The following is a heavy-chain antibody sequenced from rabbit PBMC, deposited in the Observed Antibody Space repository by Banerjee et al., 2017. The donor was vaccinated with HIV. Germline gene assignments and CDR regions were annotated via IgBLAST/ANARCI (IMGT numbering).Heavy chain of an antibody. CDR2: IVAGSSGST. V-gene: IGHV1S40*01. D-gene: IGHD6-1*01. Sequence: QSLEESGGDLVKPGASLTLTCTASGFSFSSSYWICWVRQAPGKGLEWSACIVAGSSGSTYYASWAKGRFTISKTSSTTVTLQMTSLTAADTATYFCARGYTYGYAGYAYANLWGPGTLVTVS. CDR3: ARGYTYGYAGYAYANL. J-gene: IGHJ4*01. CDR1: GFSFSSSYW.